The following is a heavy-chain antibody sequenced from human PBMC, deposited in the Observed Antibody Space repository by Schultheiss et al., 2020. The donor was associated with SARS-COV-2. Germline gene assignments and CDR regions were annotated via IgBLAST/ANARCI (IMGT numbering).Heavy chain of an antibody. J-gene: IGHJ5*02. CDR2: IYYSGST. CDR1: GCSISSGGYY. V-gene: IGHV4-31*03. CDR3: ARDSSGYTWFDP. Sequence: SETLSLTCTVSGCSISSGGYYWSWIRQHPGKGLEWIGYIYYSGSTYYNPSLKSRVTISVDTSKNQFSLKLSSVTAADTAVYYCARDSSGYTWFDPWGQGTLVTVSS. D-gene: IGHD3-22*01.